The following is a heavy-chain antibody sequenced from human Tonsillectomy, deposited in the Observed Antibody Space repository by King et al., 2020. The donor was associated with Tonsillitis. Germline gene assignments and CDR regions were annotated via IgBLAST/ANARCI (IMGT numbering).Heavy chain of an antibody. Sequence: VQLVQSGAEVKKPGASVKVSCKASGYTFTGYYIHWVRQAPGQGLEWMGWINPNTGGANYAQKFQGRVTMTRDTSISTAYMELSRLGSDDTAVYYCATYGDYLGWIDPWGQGTLVTVSS. CDR3: ATYGDYLGWIDP. CDR2: INPNTGGA. V-gene: IGHV1-2*02. D-gene: IGHD4-17*01. CDR1: GYTFTGYY. J-gene: IGHJ5*02.